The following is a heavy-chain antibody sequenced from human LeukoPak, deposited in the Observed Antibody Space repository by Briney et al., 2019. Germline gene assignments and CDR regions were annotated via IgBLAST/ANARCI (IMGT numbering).Heavy chain of an antibody. CDR1: GYTFPTYW. CDR3: ATXXXTAXVYGMDV. V-gene: IGHV5-51*01. J-gene: IGHJ6*02. CDR2: IYPGDSDA. D-gene: IGHD5-18*01. Sequence: GDSLKISCKGSGYTFPTYWIGWVRQMPGKGLEWMGIIYPGDSDARYSPSFEGQVTISADKSISTAYLQWSSLKASDTAIYYCATXXXTAXVYGMDVWGRGTTVTV.